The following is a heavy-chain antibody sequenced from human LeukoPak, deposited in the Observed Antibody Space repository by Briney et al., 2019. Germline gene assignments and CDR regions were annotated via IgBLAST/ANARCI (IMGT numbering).Heavy chain of an antibody. V-gene: IGHV3-15*01. Sequence: PGGSLRLSCVGSGFTFSDAWMSWVRQAPGKGLEWVGRIKSKSDGGTIDYAAPVKGRFTISRDDSRNTLYLQMNSLKTGDTAVYYCTTRRQDGWWGQGTLVTVS. CDR3: TTRRQDGW. D-gene: IGHD2-15*01. CDR1: GFTFSDAW. J-gene: IGHJ4*02. CDR2: IKSKSDGGTI.